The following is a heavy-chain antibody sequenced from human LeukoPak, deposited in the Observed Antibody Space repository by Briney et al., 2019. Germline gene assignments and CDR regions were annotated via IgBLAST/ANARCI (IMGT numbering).Heavy chain of an antibody. Sequence: SVKVSCKASGGTFSSYAISWVRQAPRQGLEWMGGIIPIFGTANYAQKFQGRVTITADESTSTAYMELSSLRSEDTAVYYCARVGPLGYYYGMDVWGQGTTVTVSS. V-gene: IGHV1-69*13. CDR3: ARVGPLGYYYGMDV. CDR1: GGTFSSYA. J-gene: IGHJ6*02. D-gene: IGHD2-15*01. CDR2: IIPIFGTA.